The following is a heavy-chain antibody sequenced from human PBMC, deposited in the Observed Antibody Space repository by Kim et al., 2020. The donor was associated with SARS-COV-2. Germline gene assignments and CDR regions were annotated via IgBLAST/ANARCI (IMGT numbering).Heavy chain of an antibody. V-gene: IGHV3-30*01. J-gene: IGHJ4*02. Sequence: DSVEGRFTISRDNAKNTLYLQMNSRRAEDTAVYYCARDLGGSYYYSRLDYWGQGTLVTVSS. D-gene: IGHD1-26*01. CDR3: ARDLGGSYYYSRLDY.